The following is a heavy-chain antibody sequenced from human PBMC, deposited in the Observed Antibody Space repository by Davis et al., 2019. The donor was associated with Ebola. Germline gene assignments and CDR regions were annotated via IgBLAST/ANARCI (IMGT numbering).Heavy chain of an antibody. V-gene: IGHV1-2*02. D-gene: IGHD1-26*01. CDR3: ATGIDHRDSGSLNHNY. J-gene: IGHJ4*02. CDR1: GYTFTGYY. CDR2: INPNSGGT. Sequence: ASVTVSCKASGYTFTGYYMQWVRQAPGQGLEWMGWINPNSGGTYLAQKFQGRLTMTGDTSINTAYMELTRLTSDDTAVYYCATGIDHRDSGSLNHNYWGQGTLVTVSS.